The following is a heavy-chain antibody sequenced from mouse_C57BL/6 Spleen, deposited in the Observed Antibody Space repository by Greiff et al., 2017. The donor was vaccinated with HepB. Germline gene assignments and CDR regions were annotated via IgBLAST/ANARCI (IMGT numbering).Heavy chain of an antibody. CDR2: IDPSDSET. V-gene: IGHV1-52*01. CDR1: GYTFTSYW. CDR3: ARITLRGAMDY. Sequence: QVQLQQPGAELVRPGSSVKLSCKASGYTFTSYWMHWVKQRPIQGLEWIGNIDPSDSETHYNQKFKDKATLTVDKSSSTAYMQLSSLTSEDSAVYYGARITLRGAMDYWGQGTSVTVSS. D-gene: IGHD1-1*01. J-gene: IGHJ4*01.